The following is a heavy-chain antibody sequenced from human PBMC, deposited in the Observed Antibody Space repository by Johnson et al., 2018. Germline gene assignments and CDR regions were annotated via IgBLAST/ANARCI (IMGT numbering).Heavy chain of an antibody. CDR2: IVSDGST. V-gene: IGHV3-66*01. D-gene: IGHD3-3*01. Sequence: EVQLLESGGGLVQPGGSLRLSCVASGFTVNRSYMSWVRQAPGKGLEWVSVIVSDGSTYYIGSVKGRCTISRDNSKNTVYLQMNSLRDEDTAVYYCARVGSGLYGMGVWGQGTTVTVSS. J-gene: IGHJ6*02. CDR1: GFTVNRSY. CDR3: ARVGSGLYGMGV.